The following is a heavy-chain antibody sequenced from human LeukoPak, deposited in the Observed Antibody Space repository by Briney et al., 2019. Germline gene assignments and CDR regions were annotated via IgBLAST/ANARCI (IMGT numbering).Heavy chain of an antibody. CDR3: ARWGDEKRLDY. CDR2: IFYDGSNK. V-gene: IGHV3-33*01. J-gene: IGHJ4*02. D-gene: IGHD2-21*02. Sequence: GTSLRLSCAVSGYTFGNYGMHWVRQAPGKGLEWVALIFYDGSNKHHAESVKGRFTISRGNSNNMLYLQMDSLRAEDTAMYYCARWGDEKRLDYWGQGTLVTVSS. CDR1: GYTFGNYG.